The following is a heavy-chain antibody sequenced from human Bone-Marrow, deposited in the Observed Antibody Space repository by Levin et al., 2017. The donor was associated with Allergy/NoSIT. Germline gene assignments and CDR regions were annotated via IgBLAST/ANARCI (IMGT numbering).Heavy chain of an antibody. J-gene: IGHJ6*02. CDR2: INWNSYTT. V-gene: IGHV3-9*01. D-gene: IGHD5-18*01. CDR1: GFTFDDYA. Sequence: SLKISCAASGFTFDDYAMHWVRQAPGKGLEWVSTINWNSYTTGYADSVQGRFTISRDNARKFLYLQMNSLRPEDTALYYCARVRRADTAIDYYYDSAMDVWGQGTTVTVS. CDR3: ARVRRADTAIDYYYDSAMDV.